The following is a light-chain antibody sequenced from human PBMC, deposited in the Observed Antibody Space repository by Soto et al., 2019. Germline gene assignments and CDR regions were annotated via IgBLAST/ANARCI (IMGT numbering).Light chain of an antibody. Sequence: QPVLTQPPSVSGAPGQRVTISCTGSSSNIGAGYDVHWYQQLPGTAPKLLSYGNSNRPSGVPDRFSGSKSGTSASLAITGLQAEDEADYYCQSYDSSLSGYVVGTGTKLTVL. CDR1: SSNIGAGYD. J-gene: IGLJ1*01. CDR2: GNS. CDR3: QSYDSSLSGYV. V-gene: IGLV1-40*01.